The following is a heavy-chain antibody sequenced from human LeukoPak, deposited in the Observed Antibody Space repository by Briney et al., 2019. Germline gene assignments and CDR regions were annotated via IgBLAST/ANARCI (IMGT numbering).Heavy chain of an antibody. CDR3: ARLTPDYGDYAGSFQH. D-gene: IGHD4-17*01. Sequence: SETLSLTCTVSGGSISTYYWSWIRQPPGKGLEWIGYIYYSGSTNYNPSLKSRVTISVDTFKNQFSLKLSSVTAADTAVYYCARLTPDYGDYAGSFQHWGQGSLVTVSS. V-gene: IGHV4-59*08. J-gene: IGHJ1*01. CDR2: IYYSGST. CDR1: GGSISTYY.